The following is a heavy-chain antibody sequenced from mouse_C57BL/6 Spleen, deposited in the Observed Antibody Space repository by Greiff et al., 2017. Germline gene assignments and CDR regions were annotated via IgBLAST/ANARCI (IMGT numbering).Heavy chain of an antibody. V-gene: IGHV1-80*01. CDR3: ARWSYWYFDV. Sequence: VKLLESGAELVKPGASVKISCKASGYAFSSYWMNWVKQRPGKGLEWIGQIYPGDGDTNYNGKFKGKATLTADKSSSTAYMQLSSLTSEDSAVYFCARWSYWYFDVWGTGTTVTVSS. CDR1: GYAFSSYW. J-gene: IGHJ1*03. CDR2: IYPGDGDT.